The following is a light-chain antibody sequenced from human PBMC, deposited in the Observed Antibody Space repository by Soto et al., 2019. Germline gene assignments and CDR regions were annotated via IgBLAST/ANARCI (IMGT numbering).Light chain of an antibody. CDR1: QTISSNY. J-gene: IGKJ1*01. CDR3: QQYGIWT. Sequence: EIVLTQSPGTLSVSPGERATLSCRASQTISSNYLAWYQQKPGQAPSLLIYGTSSRATGIPDRFSGSGSGTDFTLTISRLEPVDSALYYCQQYGIWTFGQGTKVEIK. CDR2: GTS. V-gene: IGKV3-20*01.